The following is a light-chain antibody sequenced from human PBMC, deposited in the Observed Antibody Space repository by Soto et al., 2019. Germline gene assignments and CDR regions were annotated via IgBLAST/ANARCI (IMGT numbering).Light chain of an antibody. CDR3: KQYNSYSK. Sequence: DRQITQSPSSLSSCVGYIFPITVRASQGISNYLACHQQKPGKVPELLIFAASTLQSGVPSRFSGSGSGTEFTLTISRLKPDHSATYYCKQYNSYSKVGKGPQV. CDR2: AAS. CDR1: QGISNY. J-gene: IGKJ1*01. V-gene: IGKV1-16*01.